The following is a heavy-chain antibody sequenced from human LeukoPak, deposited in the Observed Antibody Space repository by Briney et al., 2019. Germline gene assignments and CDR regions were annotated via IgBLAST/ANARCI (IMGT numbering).Heavy chain of an antibody. CDR3: AREGEGYYDAFDI. D-gene: IGHD3-16*01. V-gene: IGHV3-33*01. CDR1: GFTFSNSG. Sequence: GGSLRLSCTASGFTFSNSGMHWVRQAPGKGLEWVAIIWFDGSNKYYADSVKGRFTISRDNSKNTLYLQMNSLRAEDTAVYYCAREGEGYYDAFDIWGQGTMVTVSS. J-gene: IGHJ3*02. CDR2: IWFDGSNK.